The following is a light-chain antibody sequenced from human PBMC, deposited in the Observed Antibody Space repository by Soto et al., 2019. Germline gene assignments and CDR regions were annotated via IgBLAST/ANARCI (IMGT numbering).Light chain of an antibody. CDR1: SGDVGGYKY. J-gene: IGLJ1*01. CDR3: FSYRISSYV. V-gene: IGLV2-14*01. CDR2: EVS. Sequence: QSVLTQPASVSGSPGQSITISCTGTSGDVGGYKYVSWYQHRPGKAPKLMIYEVSNRLSGVSGRFSGSKSGNTASLTISGLQAEDEADYYCFSYRISSYVFGTGTKVTVL.